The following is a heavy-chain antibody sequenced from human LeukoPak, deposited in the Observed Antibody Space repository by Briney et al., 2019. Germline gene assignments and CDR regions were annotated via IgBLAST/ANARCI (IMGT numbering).Heavy chain of an antibody. CDR3: ARGGSWYPAPRRPLYYGMDV. CDR2: INHSGST. V-gene: IGHV4-31*03. D-gene: IGHD6-13*01. CDR1: GGSISSGGYY. J-gene: IGHJ6*02. Sequence: PSETLSLTCTVSGGSISSGGYYWSWIRQHPGKGLEWIGEINHSGSTNYNPSLKSRVTISVDTSKNQFSLKLSSVTAADTAVYYCARGGSWYPAPRRPLYYGMDVWGQGTTVTVSS.